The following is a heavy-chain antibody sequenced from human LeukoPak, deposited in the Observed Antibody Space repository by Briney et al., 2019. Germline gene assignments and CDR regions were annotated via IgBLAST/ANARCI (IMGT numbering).Heavy chain of an antibody. J-gene: IGHJ4*02. D-gene: IGHD5-24*01. V-gene: IGHV1-69-2*01. CDR1: GYTFTDYY. CDR2: VDPEDGET. Sequence: ASVKVSCKVSGYTFTDYYMHWVQQAPGKGLEWMGLVDPEDGETIYAEKFQGRVTITADTSTDTAYMELSSLRSEDTAVYYCATYRRYGYKPTPPSSDYWGQGTLVTVSS. CDR3: ATYRRYGYKPTPPSSDY.